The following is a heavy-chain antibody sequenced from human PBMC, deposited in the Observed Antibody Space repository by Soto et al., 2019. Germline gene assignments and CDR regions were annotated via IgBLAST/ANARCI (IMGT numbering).Heavy chain of an antibody. J-gene: IGHJ6*03. V-gene: IGHV3-33*01. Sequence: QVQLVESGGGVVQPGRSLRLSCAASGFTFSSYGMHWVRQAPGKGLEWVAVIWYDGSNKYYADSVKGRFTISRDNSKNTLYLQMNSLRAEDTAVYYCARDKDETYYYYYMAVWGKGTTVTVSS. CDR3: ARDKDETYYYYYMAV. CDR1: GFTFSSYG. CDR2: IWYDGSNK.